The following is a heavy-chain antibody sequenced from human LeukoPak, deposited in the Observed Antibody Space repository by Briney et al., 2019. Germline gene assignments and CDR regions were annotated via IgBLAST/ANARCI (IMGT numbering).Heavy chain of an antibody. CDR3: AKDLRGISQGGDSPFDC. J-gene: IGHJ4*02. D-gene: IGHD2-21*01. CDR1: GFTFTTYG. V-gene: IGHV3-23*01. CDR2: ISGSGRST. Sequence: GGSLRLSCAASGFTFTTYGMSWVRQAPGKGLEWVAAISGSGRSTYYADSVKGRFTISRDNSKSTLYLQMNSLRAEDTALYYCAKDLRGISQGGDSPFDCWGQGTLVTVSS.